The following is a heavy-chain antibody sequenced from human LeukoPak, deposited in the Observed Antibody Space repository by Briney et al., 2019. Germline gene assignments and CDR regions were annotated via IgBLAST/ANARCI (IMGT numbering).Heavy chain of an antibody. V-gene: IGHV3-48*03. CDR3: ARGVADYYYYYMDV. Sequence: PGGSLRLSCAASGFTFSSYEMNWVRQAPGKGLEWVSYISSSGSTIYYADSVKGRFTISRDNAKNSLYLQMNSLRAEDTAVYYCARGVADYYYYYMDVWGKGTTVTISS. CDR1: GFTFSSYE. J-gene: IGHJ6*03. CDR2: ISSSGSTI. D-gene: IGHD6-19*01.